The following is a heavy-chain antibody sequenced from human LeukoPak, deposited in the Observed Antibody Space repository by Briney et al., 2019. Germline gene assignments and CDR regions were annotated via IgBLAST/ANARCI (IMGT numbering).Heavy chain of an antibody. Sequence: SETLSLTCAVYGGSFSGYYWCWIRQPPGKGLEWIGEINHSGSTNYNPSLKSRVTISVDTSKNQFSLKLSSVTAADTAVYYCARQQLVPGRAFDIWGQGTMVTVSS. V-gene: IGHV4-34*01. J-gene: IGHJ3*02. CDR2: INHSGST. CDR3: ARQQLVPGRAFDI. CDR1: GGSFSGYY. D-gene: IGHD6-13*01.